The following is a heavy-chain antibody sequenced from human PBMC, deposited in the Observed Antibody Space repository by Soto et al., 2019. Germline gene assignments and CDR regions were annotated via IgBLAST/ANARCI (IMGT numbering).Heavy chain of an antibody. CDR2: ISYDGSNK. CDR3: ARAMYYYDSSGYYRPWYFDF. V-gene: IGHV3-30-3*01. D-gene: IGHD3-22*01. J-gene: IGHJ4*02. Sequence: QVQLVESGGGVVQSGRSLRLSCAASGFTFSSYAMHWVRQAPGKGLEWVAVISYDGSNKYYADSVKVRFTISRDNSKNTVSLQMNSMRAEETAVYYCARAMYYYDSSGYYRPWYFDFWGQGTLVTVSS. CDR1: GFTFSSYA.